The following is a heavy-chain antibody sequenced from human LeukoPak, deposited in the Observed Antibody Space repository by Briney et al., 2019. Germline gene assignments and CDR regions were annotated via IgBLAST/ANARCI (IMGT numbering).Heavy chain of an antibody. J-gene: IGHJ4*02. CDR1: GFTFSSYW. Sequence: GGSLRLSCAASGFTFSSYWMHWVRQVPGKGLVWVSQINTDGSNTNYADSVKGRFTISRDNAKNTLYLQMNSLRAEDTAVYYCERGLLGIDYWGQGTLVTVSS. CDR3: ERGLLGIDY. V-gene: IGHV3-74*01. D-gene: IGHD2-8*02. CDR2: INTDGSNT.